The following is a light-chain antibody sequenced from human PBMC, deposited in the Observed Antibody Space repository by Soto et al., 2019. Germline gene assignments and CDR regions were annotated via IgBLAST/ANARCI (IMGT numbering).Light chain of an antibody. J-gene: IGLJ3*02. CDR2: GVS. CDR1: SNDVDAFNY. V-gene: IGLV2-14*03. Sequence: QSALTQPASVSGSPGQSITISCTGSSNDVDAFNYVSWYRHSPGEAPKVLIRGVSIRPSGVSIRFSASKSANTASLTISGLQAEDEALYYCSSYTTSNTWVFGGGTQLTVL. CDR3: SSYTTSNTWV.